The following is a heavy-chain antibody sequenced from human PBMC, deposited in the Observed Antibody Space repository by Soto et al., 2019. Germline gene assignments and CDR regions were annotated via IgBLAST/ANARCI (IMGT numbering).Heavy chain of an antibody. J-gene: IGHJ6*02. CDR2: ISWNSGSI. V-gene: IGHV3-9*01. CDR1: GFTFDDYA. CDR3: AKGRHGDV. Sequence: EVQLVESGGGLVQPGRSLRLSCAASGFTFDDYAMHWVRQAPGKGLEWVSGISWNSGSIGYADSVKGRFTISRDNAKNSLYLQMNSLRAEDTALYYWAKGRHGDVWGQGTTVTVSS.